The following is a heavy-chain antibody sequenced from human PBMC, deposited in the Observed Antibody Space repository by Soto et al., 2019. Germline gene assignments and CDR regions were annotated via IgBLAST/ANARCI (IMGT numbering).Heavy chain of an antibody. CDR2: IYYSGST. CDR3: ARTRGSYRYTTDYYYYYGMDV. Sequence: SETLSLTCTVSGGSISGYYWSWIRQPPGKGLEWIGYIYYSGSTNYNPSLKSRVTISVDTSKNQFSLKLSSVTAADTAVYYCARTRGSYRYTTDYYYYYGMDVWGQGTTVTVSS. J-gene: IGHJ6*02. V-gene: IGHV4-59*01. D-gene: IGHD3-16*02. CDR1: GGSISGYY.